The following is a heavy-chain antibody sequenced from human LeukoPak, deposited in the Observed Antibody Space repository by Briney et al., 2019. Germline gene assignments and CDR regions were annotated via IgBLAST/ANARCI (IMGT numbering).Heavy chain of an antibody. V-gene: IGHV1-24*01. CDR1: GYTLTELS. J-gene: IGHJ4*02. D-gene: IGHD3-3*01. CDR3: ARVSYDFWSGYYPANREYFDY. CDR2: FDPEDGET. Sequence: GASVKVSCKVSGYTLTELSMHWVRQAPGKGLEWMGGFDPEDGETIYAQKFQGRVTMTEDTSTDTAYMELSSLRSEDTAVYYCARVSYDFWSGYYPANREYFDYWGQGTLVTVSS.